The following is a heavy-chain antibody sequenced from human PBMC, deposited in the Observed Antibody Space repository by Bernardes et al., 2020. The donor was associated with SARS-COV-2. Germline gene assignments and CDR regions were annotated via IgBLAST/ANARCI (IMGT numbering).Heavy chain of an antibody. CDR2: GHYTERP. CDR3: AETLTCGGDCYGYYYFGMDA. CDR1: GDSISSYH. V-gene: IGHV4-59*01. J-gene: IGHJ6*02. D-gene: IGHD2-21*02. Sequence: SETLSLTCSVSGDSISSYHWSWIRQAPGQALERLGYGHYTERPNYNPSLKSRVPMSLDTSKNQFSLKLSPVTAAATAAYFCAETLTCGGDCYGYYYFGMDAWGQGTTVAVSS.